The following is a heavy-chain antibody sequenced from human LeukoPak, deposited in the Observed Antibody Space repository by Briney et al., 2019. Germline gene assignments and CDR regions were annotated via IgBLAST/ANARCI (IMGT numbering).Heavy chain of an antibody. Sequence: GGSLRLSCAASGFTFSSYWMHWVRQAPGKGLVWVSRINSDGSTTTYADSVKGRLTISRDNAKNTLYLQMNSLRAEDTAVYYCARGYSGSYRVDYWGQGTLVTVPS. CDR1: GFTFSSYW. V-gene: IGHV3-74*01. D-gene: IGHD1-26*01. CDR2: INSDGSTT. CDR3: ARGYSGSYRVDY. J-gene: IGHJ4*02.